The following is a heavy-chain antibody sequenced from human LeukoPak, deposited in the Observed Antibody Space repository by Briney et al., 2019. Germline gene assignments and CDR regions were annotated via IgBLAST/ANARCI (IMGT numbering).Heavy chain of an antibody. Sequence: GGSLTLSCAASGCTFIGYTMNWVRQAPGKGREGVSTISSDSTYIYYGDSLQGRFTIPSDDAKNSFFLQMNSLTAEATAVHYSPRSVAAVMALFDYWXXGTPVT. V-gene: IGHV3-21*01. CDR2: ISSDSTYI. J-gene: IGHJ4*01. CDR3: PRSVAAVMALFDY. D-gene: IGHD3-16*01. CDR1: GCTFIGYT.